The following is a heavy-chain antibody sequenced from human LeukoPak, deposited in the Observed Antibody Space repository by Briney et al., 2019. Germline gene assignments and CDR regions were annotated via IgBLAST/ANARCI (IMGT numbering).Heavy chain of an antibody. Sequence: SGTLSLTCTVSGDSISPYYWSWIRQPPGKGLEWIGYIYYSGSTNYNPSLKSRVTISVDTSKNQFSLKLSSVTAADTAVYYCAGKELSTNYYYGMDVWGQGTTVTVSS. V-gene: IGHV4-59*01. D-gene: IGHD3-16*02. CDR2: IYYSGST. CDR3: AGKELSTNYYYGMDV. J-gene: IGHJ6*02. CDR1: GDSISPYY.